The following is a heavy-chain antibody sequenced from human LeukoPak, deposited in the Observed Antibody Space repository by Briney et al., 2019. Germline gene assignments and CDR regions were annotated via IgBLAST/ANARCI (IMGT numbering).Heavy chain of an antibody. V-gene: IGHV4-59*12. CDR1: GGPLTSYY. D-gene: IGHD6-13*01. Sequence: PSETLSLTCAVSGGPLTSYYWSWIRQPPGKGLEWIGFIYYRGSTNYNPSLKSRVTISVDTSKNQFSLKLSSVTAADTAVYYCAIEGSHIGIAAAASDAFDIWGQGTMVTVSS. CDR3: AIEGSHIGIAAAASDAFDI. CDR2: IYYRGST. J-gene: IGHJ3*02.